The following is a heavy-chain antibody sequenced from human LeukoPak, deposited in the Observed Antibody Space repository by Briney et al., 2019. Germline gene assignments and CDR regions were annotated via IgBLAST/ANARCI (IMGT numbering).Heavy chain of an antibody. CDR3: ARDEYSPPWAFDI. CDR1: GFTFSSYW. Sequence: PGGSLRLSCAASGFTFSSYWMTWVRQAPGKGLEWVANIKQDGSEKYYVDSVKGRFTISRDNAKSSLHLQMNSLRAEDTALYYCARDEYSPPWAFDIWGQGTRVTVSS. CDR2: IKQDGSEK. V-gene: IGHV3-7*01. D-gene: IGHD5-18*01. J-gene: IGHJ3*02.